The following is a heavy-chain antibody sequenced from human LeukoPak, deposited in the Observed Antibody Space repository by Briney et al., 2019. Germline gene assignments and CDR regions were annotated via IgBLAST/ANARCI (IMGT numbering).Heavy chain of an antibody. CDR1: GFTFSSYA. CDR3: AKSGNNRFDY. Sequence: GGSLRLPCAASGFTFSSYAMSWVRQAPGKGLEWVSNISCSGVSGGNTYYADSVKGRFTISRDNSKNTLYLQMNSLRTEDTAVYYCAKSGNNRFDYWGQGTLVTVSS. V-gene: IGHV3-23*01. CDR2: ISCSGVSGGNT. J-gene: IGHJ4*02. D-gene: IGHD4-23*01.